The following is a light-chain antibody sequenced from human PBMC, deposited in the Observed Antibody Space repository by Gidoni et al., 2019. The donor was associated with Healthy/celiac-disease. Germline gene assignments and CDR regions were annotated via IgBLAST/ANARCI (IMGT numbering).Light chain of an antibody. CDR3: QQYGSSPRT. Sequence: DIVFTQSPGTLALTPGERATLSCRSSQRVSSIYLAWYQHKPGQPPRLLSYGASSRATGTPYRFSGSGSGTDFTLTISRLEPEDFAVYYCQQYGSSPRTFGQGTKVEIK. CDR2: GAS. CDR1: QRVSSIY. V-gene: IGKV3-20*01. J-gene: IGKJ1*01.